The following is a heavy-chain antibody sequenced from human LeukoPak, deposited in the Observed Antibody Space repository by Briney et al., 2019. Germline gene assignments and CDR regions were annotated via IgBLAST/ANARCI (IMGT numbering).Heavy chain of an antibody. Sequence: GGSLRLSSAASGFTFSSYDMHWVRQATGKGLEWVSAIGTAGDTYYPGSVKGRFTISRENAKNSLYLQMNSLRAGDTAVYYCARDCSSTSCAWAFDIWGQGTMVTVSS. J-gene: IGHJ3*02. D-gene: IGHD2-2*01. CDR3: ARDCSSTSCAWAFDI. V-gene: IGHV3-13*01. CDR2: IGTAGDT. CDR1: GFTFSSYD.